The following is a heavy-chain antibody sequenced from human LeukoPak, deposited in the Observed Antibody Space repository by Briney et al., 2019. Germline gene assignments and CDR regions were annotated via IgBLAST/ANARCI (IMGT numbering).Heavy chain of an antibody. CDR1: GFTFSSYA. J-gene: IGHJ3*02. D-gene: IGHD3-22*01. V-gene: IGHV3-48*01. CDR3: VRDHHRRLYDSQARDTFDI. Sequence: GGSLRLSCAASGFTFSSYAMSWVRQAPGKGLEWVSYISSSSSTMYYAASVKGRFSISRDNAQNSLYLQMNSLRAEDTAVYYCVRDHHRRLYDSQARDTFDIWGQGTMVTVSS. CDR2: ISSSSSTM.